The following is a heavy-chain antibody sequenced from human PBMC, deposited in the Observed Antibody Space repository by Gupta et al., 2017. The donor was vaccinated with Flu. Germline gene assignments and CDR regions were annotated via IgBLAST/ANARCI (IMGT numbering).Heavy chain of an antibody. D-gene: IGHD2-21*01. CDR2: MSGNGFTT. CDR3: VRDLTDNCEGFDY. V-gene: IGHV3-23*01. J-gene: IGHJ4*02. CDR1: AFPLRSYA. Sequence: EVQMLESGGGWVQPGGSLRLSCATSAFPLRSYAMGWVRQGAGRGLEWVSIMSGNGFTTYSADSVKGRFNIYRDDSKKTLFLQMDSLRAEDTAVYYCVRDLTDNCEGFDYWGQGTQVTVSP.